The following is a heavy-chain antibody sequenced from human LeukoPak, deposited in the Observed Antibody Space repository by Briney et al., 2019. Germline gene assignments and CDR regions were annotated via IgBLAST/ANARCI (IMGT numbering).Heavy chain of an antibody. V-gene: IGHV1-24*01. Sequence: GASVKVSCKVSGYTLTELSMHWVRQAPGKGLEWMGGFDPEDGETIYAQKFQGRVTMTEDTSTDTAYMELSSLRPEDTAVYYCATVNAAAGTFDYWGQGTLVTVSS. J-gene: IGHJ4*02. D-gene: IGHD6-13*01. CDR3: ATVNAAAGTFDY. CDR1: GYTLTELS. CDR2: FDPEDGET.